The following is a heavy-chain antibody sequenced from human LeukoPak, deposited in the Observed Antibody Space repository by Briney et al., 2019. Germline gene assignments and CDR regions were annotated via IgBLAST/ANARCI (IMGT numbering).Heavy chain of an antibody. V-gene: IGHV4-39*01. CDR2: IYYSGST. Sequence: SETLSLTCTVSGGSISSSSYYWGWIRQPPGKGLEWIGSIYYSGSTYYNPSLKSRVTISVDTSKNQFSLKLSSVTAADTAVYYCASQYSSGWYENWGQGTLVTVSS. CDR1: GGSISSSSYY. CDR3: ASQYSSGWYEN. D-gene: IGHD6-19*01. J-gene: IGHJ4*02.